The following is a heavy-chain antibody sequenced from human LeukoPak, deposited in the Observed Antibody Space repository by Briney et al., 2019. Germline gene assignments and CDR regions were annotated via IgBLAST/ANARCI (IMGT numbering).Heavy chain of an antibody. V-gene: IGHV3-48*03. CDR2: ISSSGSTI. CDR1: GFTFSSYE. J-gene: IGHJ4*02. D-gene: IGHD3-3*01. Sequence: GGSLRLSCAASGFTFSSYEMNWVRQAPGKGLEWVSYISSSGSTIYYADSVKSRFTISRDNAKNSLYLQMNSLRAEDTAVYYCAKEEWLLAVYFDYWGQGTLVTVSS. CDR3: AKEEWLLAVYFDY.